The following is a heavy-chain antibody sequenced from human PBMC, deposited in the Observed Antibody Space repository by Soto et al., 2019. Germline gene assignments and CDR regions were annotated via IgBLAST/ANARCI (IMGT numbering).Heavy chain of an antibody. V-gene: IGHV1-8*01. J-gene: IGHJ6*02. CDR3: ARGAALPYYYYGMDV. CDR2: MDPNSGNT. Sequence: ASVKVSCKASGYTFTSYDINWVRQATGQGLEWMGWMDPNSGNTGYAQKFQGRVTMTRNTSISTAYMELSSLRSEDTAVYYCARGAALPYYYYGMDVWGQGTTVTVSS. CDR1: GYTFTSYD. D-gene: IGHD6-25*01.